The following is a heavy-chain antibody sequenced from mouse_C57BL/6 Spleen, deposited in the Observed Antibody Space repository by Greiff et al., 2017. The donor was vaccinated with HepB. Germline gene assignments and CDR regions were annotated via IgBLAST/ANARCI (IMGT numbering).Heavy chain of an antibody. J-gene: IGHJ2*01. D-gene: IGHD1-1*01. V-gene: IGHV1-39*01. CDR2: INPNYGTT. CDR3: ARSGYYGSSYYFDY. Sequence: EVKLQESGPELVKPGASVKISCKASGYSFTDYNMNWVKQSNGKSLEWIGVINPNYGTTSYNQKFKGKATLTVDQSSSTAYMQLNSLTSEDSAVYYCARSGYYGSSYYFDYGGQGTTLTVSS. CDR1: GYSFTDYN.